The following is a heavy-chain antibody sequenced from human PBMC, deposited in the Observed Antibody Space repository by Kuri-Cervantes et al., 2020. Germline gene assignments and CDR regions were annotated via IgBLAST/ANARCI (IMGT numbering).Heavy chain of an antibody. V-gene: IGHV1-2*02. J-gene: IGHJ6*02. CDR3: AREGVLSGYYYGLDV. CDR2: INPNSGGT. Sequence: ASVKVSCKASGYTFTGYYMHWVRQAPGQGLEWMGWINPNSGGTNYAQKFQGRVTMTRDTSISTAYMELSRLRSDDTAVYYCAREGVLSGYYYGLDVWGQGTTVTVSS. D-gene: IGHD4/OR15-4a*01. CDR1: GYTFTGYY.